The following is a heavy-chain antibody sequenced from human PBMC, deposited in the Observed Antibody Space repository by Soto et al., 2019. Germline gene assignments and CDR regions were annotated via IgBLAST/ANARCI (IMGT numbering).Heavy chain of an antibody. Sequence: QVQLVQSGAEVKKPGASVTVSCKASGYTFSDYYLHWVRQAPGQGPEWMGRINPNSGDTKFAQKCQGRVTMTRDTSVRTAFMELNWLKPDDTAVYYCARESGGATATLDYYYFYMDVWGQGTTVTVSS. CDR1: GYTFSDYY. J-gene: IGHJ6*03. CDR2: INPNSGDT. CDR3: ARESGGATATLDYYYFYMDV. V-gene: IGHV1-2*06. D-gene: IGHD5-12*01.